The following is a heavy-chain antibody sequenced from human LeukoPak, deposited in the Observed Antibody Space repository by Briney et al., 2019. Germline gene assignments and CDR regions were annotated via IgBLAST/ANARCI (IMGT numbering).Heavy chain of an antibody. CDR1: GCCFTDYY. CDR3: ARDFPGYSSGWPPGSAFDI. CDR2: INPNSGGT. D-gene: IGHD6-19*01. J-gene: IGHJ3*02. V-gene: IGHV1-2*02. Sequence: AVPVSRMPCGCCFTDYYMHWMRQAPAPGREGVGWINPNSGGTNYAQKFQGRVTMTRDTSISTAYMELSRLRSDDTAVYYCARDFPGYSSGWPPGSAFDIWGQGTMVTVSS.